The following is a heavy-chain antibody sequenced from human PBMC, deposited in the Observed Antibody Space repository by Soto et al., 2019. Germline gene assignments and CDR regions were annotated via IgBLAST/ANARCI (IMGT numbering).Heavy chain of an antibody. CDR2: IWYDGSNK. CDR3: ARDPNPYIGYQPNFLDY. CDR1: GFTFSTYG. D-gene: IGHD5-12*01. J-gene: IGHJ4*01. Sequence: QVQLVESGGGVVQPGRSLRLSCEASGFTFSTYGMHWVRQAPGKGLEWVAVIWYDGSNKYYSGSVKGRLTISRDNAKNTLYLQIDGLRAEDTAVYYCARDPNPYIGYQPNFLDYWGHGTLVTVSS. V-gene: IGHV3-33*01.